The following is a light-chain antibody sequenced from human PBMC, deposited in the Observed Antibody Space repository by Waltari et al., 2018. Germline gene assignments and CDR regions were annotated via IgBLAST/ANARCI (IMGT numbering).Light chain of an antibody. CDR3: QTWGTGVVV. J-gene: IGLJ2*01. Sequence: QLVVTQSPSASASLGASVRLTCTLDRGHLNYAIAWQQQQPEKCPRFFMKVNSDGTLTRGDGIPDRFSGSTSGAERYLTISSLQSEDEAVYYCQTWGTGVVVFGGGSKLTVL. CDR1: RGHLNYA. CDR2: VNSDGTL. V-gene: IGLV4-69*01.